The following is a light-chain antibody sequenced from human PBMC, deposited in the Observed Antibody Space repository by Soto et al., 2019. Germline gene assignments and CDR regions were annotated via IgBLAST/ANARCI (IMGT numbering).Light chain of an antibody. CDR3: HLFGWSPLVA. J-gene: IGKJ3*01. CDR1: QSVSRTQ. V-gene: IGKV3-20*01. CDR2: DAS. Sequence: EIVLTQSPDTLSLSPGERATLSCRASQSVSRTQLAWYQQKPGQAPRLLIYDASTRATGIPDRFSGSGSGTDFTLTISRLEPEDFAVYYCHLFGWSPLVAFGPGTKVDI.